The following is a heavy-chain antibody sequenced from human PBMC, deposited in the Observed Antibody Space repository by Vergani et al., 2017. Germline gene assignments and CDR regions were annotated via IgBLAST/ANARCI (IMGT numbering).Heavy chain of an antibody. CDR1: GGSMSGYY. V-gene: IGHV4-59*01. CDR2: MYHSGST. D-gene: IGHD3-10*01. Sequence: QVRLQESGPGLVKPSETLSLTCSVSGGSMSGYYLSWVRQPPGKELEWIGYMYHSGSTNYNPSLETRVTISGDTSKNQFSLKLKSVTAADTAVYYCGRVADFYGLGSRLLDLWGQGILVTVSS. CDR3: GRVADFYGLGSRLLDL. J-gene: IGHJ5*02.